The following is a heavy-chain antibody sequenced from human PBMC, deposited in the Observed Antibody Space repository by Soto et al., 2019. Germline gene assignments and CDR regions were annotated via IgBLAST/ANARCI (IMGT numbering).Heavy chain of an antibody. D-gene: IGHD3-16*01. J-gene: IGHJ4*02. CDR3: ARARGDVGDIDY. CDR1: GGSISSGGYY. CDR2: IYYSGST. V-gene: IGHV4-31*03. Sequence: QVQLQESGPGLVKPSQTLSLTCTVSGGSISSGGYYWSWIRQHPGKGLEWIVYIYYSGSTYYNPSLKSRVTISVDTSKNQFSLKLSSVTAADTAVYYCARARGDVGDIDYWGQGTLVTVSS.